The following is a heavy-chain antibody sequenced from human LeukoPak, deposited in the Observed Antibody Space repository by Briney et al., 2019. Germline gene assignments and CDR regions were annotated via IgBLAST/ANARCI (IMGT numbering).Heavy chain of an antibody. D-gene: IGHD3/OR15-3a*01. Sequence: GRSLRLSCAASGFTFSSYAMHWVRQAPGKGLEWVAVISYDGSNKYYADSVKGRFTISRDNSKNTLHLQMNSLRAEDTAVYYCARERTGFDYWGQGTLVTVSS. CDR1: GFTFSSYA. CDR3: ARERTGFDY. V-gene: IGHV3-30-3*01. CDR2: ISYDGSNK. J-gene: IGHJ4*02.